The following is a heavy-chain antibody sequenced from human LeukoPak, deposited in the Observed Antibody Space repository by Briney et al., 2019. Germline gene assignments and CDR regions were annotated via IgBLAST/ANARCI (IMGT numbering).Heavy chain of an antibody. Sequence: GASVKVSCKASGGTFISYAISWVRQAPGQGLEWMGGIIPIFGTANYAQKFQGRVTITADESTSTAYMELSSLRSEDTAVYYCARDPYYCDSSVGNCWGQGTLVTVSS. CDR3: ARDPYYCDSSVGNC. J-gene: IGHJ4*02. CDR1: GGTFISYA. CDR2: IIPIFGTA. D-gene: IGHD3-22*01. V-gene: IGHV1-69*13.